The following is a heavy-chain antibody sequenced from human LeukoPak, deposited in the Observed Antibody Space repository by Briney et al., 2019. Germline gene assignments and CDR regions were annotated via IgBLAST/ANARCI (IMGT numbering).Heavy chain of an antibody. CDR2: ISYGGSNK. V-gene: IGHV3-30-3*01. D-gene: IGHD6-13*01. J-gene: IGHJ4*02. CDR3: ARSRIAAAHPVG. Sequence: PGGSLRLSCAASGFTFSSYAMHWVRQAPGKGLEWVAVISYGGSNKYYADSVKGRFTISRDNSKNTLYLQMNSLRAEDTAVCYCARSRIAAAHPVGWGQGTLVTVSS. CDR1: GFTFSSYA.